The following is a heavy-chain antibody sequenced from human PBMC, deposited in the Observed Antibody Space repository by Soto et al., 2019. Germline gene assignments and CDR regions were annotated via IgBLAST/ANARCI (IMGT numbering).Heavy chain of an antibody. CDR1: GGSISSSNW. CDR3: ARVVDYDFWSGYYTVSWFDP. Sequence: PSETLSLTCAVSGGSISSSNWWRWVRQPPGKGLEGIGEIYHSGSTNYNPSLNSRVTISVDKSKNRVSLKLSSVTAADTAVYYGARVVDYDFWSGYYTVSWFDPWGQGTLVTVSS. J-gene: IGHJ5*02. D-gene: IGHD3-3*01. CDR2: IYHSGST. V-gene: IGHV4-4*02.